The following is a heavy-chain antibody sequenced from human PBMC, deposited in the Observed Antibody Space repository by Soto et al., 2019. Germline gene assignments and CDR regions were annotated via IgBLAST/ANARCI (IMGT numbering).Heavy chain of an antibody. CDR2: ISGSGGDT. Sequence: LRLSCSASGFTFTSYAMSWVRQAPGKGLEWVSGISGSGGDTKSADSVKGRFTISRDNFKNMLYLQMNSLRAEDTAVYYCAKLTMIVVVITPFDYWGQGTLVTVSS. J-gene: IGHJ4*02. CDR1: GFTFTSYA. CDR3: AKLTMIVVVITPFDY. D-gene: IGHD3-22*01. V-gene: IGHV3-23*01.